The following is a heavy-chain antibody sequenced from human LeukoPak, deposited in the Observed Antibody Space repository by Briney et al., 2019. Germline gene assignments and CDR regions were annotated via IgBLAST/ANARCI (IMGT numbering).Heavy chain of an antibody. V-gene: IGHV3-21*04. CDR2: ISSSSSYI. J-gene: IGHJ1*01. CDR3: AKDSFRYDSSGYPKYFQH. D-gene: IGHD3-22*01. CDR1: GFTFSSYS. Sequence: GGSLRLSCAASGFTFSSYSMNWVRQAPGKGLEWVSSISSSSSYIYYADSVKGRFTIPRDNAKNSLYLQMNSLRAEDTALYYCAKDSFRYDSSGYPKYFQHWGQGTLVTVSS.